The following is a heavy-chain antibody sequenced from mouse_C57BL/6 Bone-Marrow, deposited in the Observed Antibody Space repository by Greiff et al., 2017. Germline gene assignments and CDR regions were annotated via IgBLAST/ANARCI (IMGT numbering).Heavy chain of an antibody. CDR3: TDYYKGMAY. V-gene: IGHV6-3*01. CDR2: IRLKSDNYAT. Sequence: EVKLVESGGGLVQPGGSMKLSCVASGFTFSNYWMNWVRQSPEKGLEWVAQIRLKSDNYATHYAESVKGRFTISRDDSKSSVYLQMNNLRAEDTGIYYCTDYYKGMAYWGQGTSVTVSS. CDR1: GFTFSNYW. J-gene: IGHJ4*01. D-gene: IGHD2-12*01.